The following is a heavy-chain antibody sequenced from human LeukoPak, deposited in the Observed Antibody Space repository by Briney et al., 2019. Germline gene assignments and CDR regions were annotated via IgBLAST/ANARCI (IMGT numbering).Heavy chain of an antibody. J-gene: IGHJ5*02. CDR1: GGSLSSYY. V-gene: IGHV4-59*01. Sequence: SETLSLACTVSGGSLSSYYWSWIRHPPGKGLEWIGYIYYSGSTNYNPSLKGRVTLSVDTSKNQFSLKLSSVTAADTAVYYCAGHSSSWYNWFDPWGQGTLVTVSS. CDR2: IYYSGST. CDR3: AGHSSSWYNWFDP. D-gene: IGHD6-13*01.